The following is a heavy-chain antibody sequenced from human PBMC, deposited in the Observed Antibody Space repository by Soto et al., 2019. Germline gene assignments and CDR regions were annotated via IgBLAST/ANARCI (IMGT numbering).Heavy chain of an antibody. Sequence: ASETLSLTCTVSGGSISSYYWSWIRQPAGKGLEWIGRIYTSGSTNYNPSLKSRVTMSVDTSKNQFSLKLSSVTAADTAVYYCARDPTLAEPLLMVYADYYYCGMDVWGQGTTVTVSS. J-gene: IGHJ6*02. D-gene: IGHD2-8*01. V-gene: IGHV4-4*07. CDR1: GGSISSYY. CDR2: IYTSGST. CDR3: ARDPTLAEPLLMVYADYYYCGMDV.